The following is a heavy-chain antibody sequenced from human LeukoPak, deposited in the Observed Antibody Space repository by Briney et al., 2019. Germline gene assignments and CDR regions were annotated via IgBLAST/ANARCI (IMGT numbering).Heavy chain of an antibody. CDR1: GFTFSSYA. Sequence: GRSLRLSCAASGFTFSSYAMHWVRQAPGKGLEWVAVISYDGSNKYYADYVKGRFTISRDNSKNTLYLQMNSLRAEDTAVYYCARDSYNWFDPWGQGTLVTVSS. V-gene: IGHV3-30*04. CDR3: ARDSYNWFDP. J-gene: IGHJ5*02. CDR2: ISYDGSNK. D-gene: IGHD2-2*01.